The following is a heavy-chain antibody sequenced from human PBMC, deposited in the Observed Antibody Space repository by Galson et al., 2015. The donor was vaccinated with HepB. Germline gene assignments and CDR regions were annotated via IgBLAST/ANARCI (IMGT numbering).Heavy chain of an antibody. CDR2: INPSGGST. J-gene: IGHJ2*01. CDR3: ARDGRYRSSSWYNYWYFDL. V-gene: IGHV1-46*01. CDR1: GYTFTSYY. D-gene: IGHD6-13*01. Sequence: SVKVSCKASGYTFTSYYMHWVRQAPGQGLEWMGIINPSGGSTSYAQKFQGRVTMTRDTSTSTVYMELSSLRSEDTAVYYCARDGRYRSSSWYNYWYFDLWGRGTLVTVSS.